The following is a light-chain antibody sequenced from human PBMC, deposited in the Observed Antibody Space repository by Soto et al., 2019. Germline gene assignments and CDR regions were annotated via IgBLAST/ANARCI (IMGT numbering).Light chain of an antibody. Sequence: DIQMTQSPSSLSASVGDRVTITCRASQSISSYLNWYQQKPGKAPKVLIYAASSLQSGVPSRFSGSGSGTDFTLAISSLQPEDFATYYCQQSYTIPTFDGGTKVEIK. V-gene: IGKV1-39*01. CDR2: AAS. CDR1: QSISSY. J-gene: IGKJ4*01. CDR3: QQSYTIPT.